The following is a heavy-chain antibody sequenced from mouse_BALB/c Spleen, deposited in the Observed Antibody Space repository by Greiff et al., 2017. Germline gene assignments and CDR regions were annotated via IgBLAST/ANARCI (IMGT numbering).Heavy chain of an antibody. CDR2: IDPANGNT. CDR1: GFNIKDTY. J-gene: IGHJ4*01. Sequence: EVMLVESGAELVKPGASVKLSCTASGFNIKDTYMHWVKQRPEQGLEWIGRIDPANGNTKYDPKFQGKATITADTSSNTAYLQLSSLTSEDTAVYYCARKSGNYGGYYAMDYWGQGTSVTVSS. CDR3: ARKSGNYGGYYAMDY. V-gene: IGHV14-3*02. D-gene: IGHD2-1*01.